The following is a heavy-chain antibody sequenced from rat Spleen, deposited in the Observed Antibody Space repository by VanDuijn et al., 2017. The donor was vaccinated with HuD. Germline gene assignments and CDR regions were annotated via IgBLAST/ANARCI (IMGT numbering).Heavy chain of an antibody. Sequence: EVQLVESGGASVQPGGSMRLSCAASGFTFSNYGMAWVRQTPTKGLEWVASISPSGGSTYYRDSVKGRFTVSRDNAKSTLYLQMNSLRSEDTATYYCAVSGYGYWGQGIMVTVSS. CDR2: ISPSGGST. V-gene: IGHV5-25*01. J-gene: IGHJ2*01. CDR1: GFTFSNYG. D-gene: IGHD4-3*01. CDR3: AVSGYGY.